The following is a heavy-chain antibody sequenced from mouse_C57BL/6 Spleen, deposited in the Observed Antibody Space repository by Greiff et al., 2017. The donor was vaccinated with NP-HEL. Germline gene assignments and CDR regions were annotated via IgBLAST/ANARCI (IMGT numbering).Heavy chain of an antibody. Sequence: EVQLQQSGPVLVKPGASVKMSCKASGYTFTDYYMNWVKQSHGKSLEWIGVINPYNGGTSYNQKFKGKDTLTVDKSSSTDYMELNSRTSEDSAVYYCARGEGAMDYWGQGTSVTVSS. CDR3: ARGEGAMDY. J-gene: IGHJ4*01. CDR1: GYTFTDYY. CDR2: INPYNGGT. V-gene: IGHV1-19*01.